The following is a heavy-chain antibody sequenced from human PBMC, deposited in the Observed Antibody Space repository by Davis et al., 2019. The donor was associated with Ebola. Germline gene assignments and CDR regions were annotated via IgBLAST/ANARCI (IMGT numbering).Heavy chain of an antibody. D-gene: IGHD2-2*01. CDR3: AKGGAESCISSSCYGPLDY. Sequence: PGGSLRLSCAASGFTFSNYGMHWVRQAPGKGLEWVAFIRYDGTNKYYADSVKGRFTISRDNSKNTLYLQMNSLRAEDTAVYYCAKGGAESCISSSCYGPLDYWGQGTLVTVSS. V-gene: IGHV3-30*02. CDR1: GFTFSNYG. J-gene: IGHJ4*02. CDR2: IRYDGTNK.